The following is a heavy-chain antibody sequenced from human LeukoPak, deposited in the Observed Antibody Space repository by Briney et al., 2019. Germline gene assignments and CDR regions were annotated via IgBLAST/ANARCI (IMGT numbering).Heavy chain of an antibody. J-gene: IGHJ4*02. V-gene: IGHV4-4*07. Sequence: SETLSLTCTVSGGSISSYYWSWIRQPAGRGLEWIGRIYTSGKTNYNPSLESRVTMSIDTSKNQFSLKLSSVTAADTAVYYCARSHSGIYTLYWGQGTLVTVSS. D-gene: IGHD1-26*01. CDR3: ARSHSGIYTLY. CDR1: GGSISSYY. CDR2: IYTSGKT.